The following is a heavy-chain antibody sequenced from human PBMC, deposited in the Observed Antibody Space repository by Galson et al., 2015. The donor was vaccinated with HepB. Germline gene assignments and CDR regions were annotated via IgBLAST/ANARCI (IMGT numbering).Heavy chain of an antibody. V-gene: IGHV1-18*01. Sequence: SVKVSCKASGYTFTSYGIGWVRQAPGQGLGWMGWIITHNVNTNYAQKFQGRVTMTTDTSTSTAYMELRNLTSDDTAVYYCARVDSGMYQLLGFYYYMDVWGKGATVTVSS. J-gene: IGHJ6*03. CDR1: GYTFTSYG. D-gene: IGHD2-2*01. CDR3: ARVDSGMYQLLGFYYYMDV. CDR2: IITHNVNT.